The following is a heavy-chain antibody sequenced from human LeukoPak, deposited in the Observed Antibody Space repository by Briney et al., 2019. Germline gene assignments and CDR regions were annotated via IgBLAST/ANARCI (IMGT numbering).Heavy chain of an antibody. V-gene: IGHV1-69*13. D-gene: IGHD4-23*01. Sequence: SVKVSCKASGGTFSSHEISWVRQAPGRGLEWMGGITPMFGIAKYAQKFQGRVTISAVESMSTVHMELSSLRSEDTAKYYCARGWLADSTVVTPYNYWGQGTVVTVSS. CDR1: GGTFSSHE. CDR3: ARGWLADSTVVTPYNY. CDR2: ITPMFGIA. J-gene: IGHJ4*02.